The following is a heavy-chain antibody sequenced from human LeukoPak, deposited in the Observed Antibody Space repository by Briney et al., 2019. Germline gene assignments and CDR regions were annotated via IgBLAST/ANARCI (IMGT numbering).Heavy chain of an antibody. V-gene: IGHV4-34*01. D-gene: IGHD6-13*01. CDR1: GGSFSGYY. CDR2: ITRSGST. J-gene: IGHJ2*01. Sequence: SETLSLTCAVYGGSFSGYYWSWIRQPPGKGLEWIGEITRSGSTNYNPSLKSRVTISPDTSKNQFSLRLRSVTAADTAVYYCARLDQLVQDYWYFDIWGRGTLVTVSS. CDR3: ARLDQLVQDYWYFDI.